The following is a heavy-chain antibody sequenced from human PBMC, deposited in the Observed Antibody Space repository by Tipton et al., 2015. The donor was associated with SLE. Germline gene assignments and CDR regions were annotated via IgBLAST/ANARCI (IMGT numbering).Heavy chain of an antibody. CDR2: IYYSGST. D-gene: IGHD6-19*01. CDR3: ASRPTSRPVAGSG. V-gene: IGHV4-59*12. Sequence: LRLSCTVSGGSISSYYWSWIRQPPGKGLEWLGYIYYSGSTNYNPSLKSRVTISIDTSKNQFSPKLSSVTAADTALYYCASRPTSRPVAGSGWGQGTLVTVSS. J-gene: IGHJ4*02. CDR1: GGSISSYY.